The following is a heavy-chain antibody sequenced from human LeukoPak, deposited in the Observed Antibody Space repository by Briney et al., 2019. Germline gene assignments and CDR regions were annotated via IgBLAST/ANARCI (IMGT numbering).Heavy chain of an antibody. D-gene: IGHD4-23*01. CDR3: ARGLRWNDY. V-gene: IGHV4-59*01. CDR1: GGSISSYY. CDR2: IYDTGTT. Sequence: PSETLSLTCTVSGGSISSYYWSWIRQPPGKGLEWIGYIYDTGTTNYNPSLKSRVTISVDTFSNQFSLKLSSVTAADTAVYYCARGLRWNDYWGQGTLVTVSS. J-gene: IGHJ4*02.